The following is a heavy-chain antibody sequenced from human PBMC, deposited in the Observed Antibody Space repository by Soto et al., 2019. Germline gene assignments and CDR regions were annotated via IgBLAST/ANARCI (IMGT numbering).Heavy chain of an antibody. D-gene: IGHD2-21*02. CDR2: IYPGDSDT. CDR1: GYSFTSYW. CDR3: ARPRRVLTPVWFFDY. V-gene: IGHV5-51*01. J-gene: IGHJ4*02. Sequence: GESLKISCKGSGYSFTSYWIGWVRQMPGKGLEWMGIIYPGDSDTRYSPSFQGQVTISADKSTNTAYLQWSSLKASDTAMYYCARPRRVLTPVWFFDYWGQGTLVTVSS.